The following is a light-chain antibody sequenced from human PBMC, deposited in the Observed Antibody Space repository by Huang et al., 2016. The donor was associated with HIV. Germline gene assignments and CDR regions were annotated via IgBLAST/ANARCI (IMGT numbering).Light chain of an antibody. Sequence: DIQMTQSPSSVSASVGDTVTITCRASQDTGNWLGWYQQRSGKAPNLLVYYASSLQGGVPARFSGGGSGTHFTLTITNLQPDDSATYYCQQAKTFPYTFGQGTKL. CDR2: YAS. J-gene: IGKJ2*01. V-gene: IGKV1-12*01. CDR1: QDTGNW. CDR3: QQAKTFPYT.